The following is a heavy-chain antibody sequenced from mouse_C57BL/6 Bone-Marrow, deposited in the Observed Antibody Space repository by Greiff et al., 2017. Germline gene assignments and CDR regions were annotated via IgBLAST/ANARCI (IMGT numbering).Heavy chain of an antibody. J-gene: IGHJ2*01. Sequence: EVQLQQSGPVLVKPGASVKMSCKASGYTFTDYYLNWVKQSHGKSLELIGVINPYNGGTSYNQKFKGKATLTVDKSSSTAYMELNSLTSEDSAVYYCARSRAPYFDYWGQGTTLTVSS. CDR3: ARSRAPYFDY. V-gene: IGHV1-19*01. CDR1: GYTFTDYY. CDR2: INPYNGGT.